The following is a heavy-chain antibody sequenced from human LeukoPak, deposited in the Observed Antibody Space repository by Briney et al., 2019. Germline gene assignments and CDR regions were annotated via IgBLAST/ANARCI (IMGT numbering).Heavy chain of an antibody. CDR1: GGSISSSSYY. D-gene: IGHD2-2*01. CDR3: ARQRYCSSTSCFFQYYYYYGMDV. J-gene: IGHJ6*02. CDR2: IYYSGST. Sequence: SETLSPTCTVSGGSISSSSYYWGWIRQPPGKGLEWIGSIYYSGSTYYNPSLKSRVTISVDTSKNQFSLKLSSVTAADTAVYYCARQRYCSSTSCFFQYYYYYGMDVWGQGTTVTVSS. V-gene: IGHV4-39*01.